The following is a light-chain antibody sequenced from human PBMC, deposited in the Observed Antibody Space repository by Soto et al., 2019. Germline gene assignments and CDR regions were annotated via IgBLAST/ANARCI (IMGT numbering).Light chain of an antibody. Sequence: QSAVTRPASVSGSPGQAITISCTGTARDXXXYNYVAXYQQHPGKGAKLMIHAVSNRPSGISSRFSGSNSGNTASLTISGLQSEEEADYFCCSYTSRTTYVFGTGTKVTVL. CDR2: AVS. J-gene: IGLJ1*01. CDR1: ARDXXXYNY. CDR3: CSYTSRTTYV. V-gene: IGLV2-14*01.